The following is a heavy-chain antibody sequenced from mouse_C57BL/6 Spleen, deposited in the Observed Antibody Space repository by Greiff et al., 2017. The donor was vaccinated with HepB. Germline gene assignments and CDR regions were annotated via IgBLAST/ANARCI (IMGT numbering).Heavy chain of an antibody. D-gene: IGHD4-1*01. CDR3: ARAGLTGVAWFAY. Sequence: EVKLMESGPGMVKPSQSLSLTCTVTGYSITSGYDWHWIRHFPGNKLEWMGYISYSGSTNYNPSLKSRISITHDTSKNHFFLKLNSVTTEDTATYYCARAGLTGVAWFAYWGQGTLVTVSA. V-gene: IGHV3-1*01. CDR2: ISYSGST. CDR1: GYSITSGYD. J-gene: IGHJ3*01.